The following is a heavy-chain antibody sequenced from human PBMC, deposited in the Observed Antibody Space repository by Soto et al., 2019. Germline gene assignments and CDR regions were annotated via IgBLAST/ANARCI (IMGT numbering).Heavy chain of an antibody. J-gene: IGHJ6*02. Sequence: GESLKISCKGSGYSFASYWIAWVRQMPGKGLEWMGIIHPGDSDTRHSPSFQGQVTISADKSISTAYLQWSSLKASDTAMYYCAKWDLNTTNGKSPEFGDGLGVWGQGTTVTVSS. V-gene: IGHV5-51*01. CDR3: AKWDLNTTNGKSPEFGDGLGV. D-gene: IGHD3-16*01. CDR2: IHPGDSDT. CDR1: GYSFASYW.